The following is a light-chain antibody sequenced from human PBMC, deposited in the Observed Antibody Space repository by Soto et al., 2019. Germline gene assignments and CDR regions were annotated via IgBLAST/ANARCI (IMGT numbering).Light chain of an antibody. Sequence: QSVLTQPPSASGTPGQRVTISCSGSRSNVGSNTVNWYQQLPGTAPKLLIYTNDQRPSGVPDRISASKSGTSASLAISGLQSEDEADYYCASWDHSLIGWAFGGGTKMTVL. CDR1: RSNVGSNT. CDR2: TND. CDR3: ASWDHSLIGWA. J-gene: IGLJ2*01. V-gene: IGLV1-44*01.